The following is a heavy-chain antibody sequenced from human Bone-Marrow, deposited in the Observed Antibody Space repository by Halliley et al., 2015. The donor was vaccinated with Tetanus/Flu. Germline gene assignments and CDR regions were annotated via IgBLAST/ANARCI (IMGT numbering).Heavy chain of an antibody. D-gene: IGHD2-15*01. V-gene: IGHV3-30*03. CDR2: ISYEGSAK. Sequence: EWVATISYEGSAKHYATSVLGRFTVARDNSRHTLYLYLNNVRPDDTAIYYCVRQIYSGGLDDVWGQGTYVSVSS. J-gene: IGHJ3*01. CDR3: VRQIYSGGLDDV.